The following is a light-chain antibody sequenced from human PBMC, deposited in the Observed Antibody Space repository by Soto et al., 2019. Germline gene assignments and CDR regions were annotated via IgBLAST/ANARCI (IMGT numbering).Light chain of an antibody. J-gene: IGKJ5*01. Sequence: DIQITQSPCSVSASXVGGVTIAXXASQGVSTWLAWYQQKPGKAPNLLIYTASSLQSGVPSRFSGSGSGTDFTLTINGLQPEDFATYYCQQAASFPITFGQGTRLEIK. CDR3: QQAASFPIT. V-gene: IGKV1-12*01. CDR1: QGVSTW. CDR2: TAS.